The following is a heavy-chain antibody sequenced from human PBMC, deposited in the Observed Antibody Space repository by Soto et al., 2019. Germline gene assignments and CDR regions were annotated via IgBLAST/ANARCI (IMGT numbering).Heavy chain of an antibody. CDR1: GYSFTSYW. Sequence: GESLKISCKGSGYSFTSYWIGWVRQMRGKGLEWMGLIYPGDSDTRYSPSFQGQVTISADKAISTAYLQWSSLKASDTAMYYCASGGPTNRLNWFAPGGQGTLVPVSS. J-gene: IGHJ5*02. CDR3: ASGGPTNRLNWFAP. D-gene: IGHD5-12*01. CDR2: IYPGDSDT. V-gene: IGHV5-51*01.